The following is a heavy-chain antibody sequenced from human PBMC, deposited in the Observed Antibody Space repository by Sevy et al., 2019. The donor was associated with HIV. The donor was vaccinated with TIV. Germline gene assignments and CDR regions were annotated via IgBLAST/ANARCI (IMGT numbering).Heavy chain of an antibody. CDR1: GTSISGYY. Sequence: SETLSLTCTVSGTSISGYYWSWIRQPPGKGLEWIGYIYYSGRSDYNPSLKSRVTISEDTSTNQFSLKLSSVTAADTAVYYCARAYSNYYYAMDVWGQGTTVTVSS. CDR2: IYYSGRS. D-gene: IGHD4-4*01. V-gene: IGHV4-59*01. J-gene: IGHJ6*02. CDR3: ARAYSNYYYAMDV.